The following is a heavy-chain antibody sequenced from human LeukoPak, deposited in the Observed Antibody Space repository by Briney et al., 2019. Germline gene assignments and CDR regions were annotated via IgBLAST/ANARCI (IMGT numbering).Heavy chain of an antibody. CDR2: IYYSGST. D-gene: IGHD5-18*01. J-gene: IGHJ3*02. CDR3: ARDGSQLWPWAFDI. CDR1: GGSISSGGYY. Sequence: PSQTLSLTCTVSGGSISSGGYYWSWIRQHPGKGLEWIGYIYYSGSTYYNPSLKSRVTISVDTPKNQFSLKLSSVTAADTAVYYCARDGSQLWPWAFDIWGQGTMVTVSS. V-gene: IGHV4-31*03.